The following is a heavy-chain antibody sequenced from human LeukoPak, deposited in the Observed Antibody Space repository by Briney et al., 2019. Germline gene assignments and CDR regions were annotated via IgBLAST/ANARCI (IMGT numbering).Heavy chain of an antibody. CDR1: GFTFSNYW. J-gene: IGHJ4*02. CDR2: IKQDGSEK. CDR3: AKDVGVIGYCSGGSCYAIDY. D-gene: IGHD2-15*01. V-gene: IGHV3-7*01. Sequence: GGSLRLSCAASGFTFSNYWMTWVRQAPGKGLEWVANIKQDGSEKYSVDSVKGRFTISRDNSKNTLYLQMNSLRAEDTAVYYCAKDVGVIGYCSGGSCYAIDYWGQGTLVTVSS.